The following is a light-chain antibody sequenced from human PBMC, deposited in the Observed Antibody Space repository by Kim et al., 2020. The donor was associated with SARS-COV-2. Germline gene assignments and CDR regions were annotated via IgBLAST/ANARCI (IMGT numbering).Light chain of an antibody. V-gene: IGKV3-15*01. J-gene: IGKJ4*01. Sequence: EVLMTQSPDTLSVSPGERATLSCRASQSVSTNVAWYQQKPGQAPGLVMYAVSTRATGIPARFSGSGSGTAFTLTISSLQSEDFAVYYCQQYNEWPLTFGGGTKLEIK. CDR2: AVS. CDR1: QSVSTN. CDR3: QQYNEWPLT.